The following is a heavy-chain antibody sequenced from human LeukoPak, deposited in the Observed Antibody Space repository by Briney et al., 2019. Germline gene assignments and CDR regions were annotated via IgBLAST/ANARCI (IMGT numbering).Heavy chain of an antibody. CDR2: ISDSGST. Sequence: SETLSLTCSVSGASMDGHYWTWIRLSPGKGLEWIGYISDSGSTSYNPSLRSRVIMALEASKTEFSLRLNSVTVADTAVYYCARVFRGAVTSNWFDPWGQGTLVTVSS. V-gene: IGHV4-59*11. J-gene: IGHJ5*02. CDR3: ARVFRGAVTSNWFDP. CDR1: GASMDGHY. D-gene: IGHD3-3*01.